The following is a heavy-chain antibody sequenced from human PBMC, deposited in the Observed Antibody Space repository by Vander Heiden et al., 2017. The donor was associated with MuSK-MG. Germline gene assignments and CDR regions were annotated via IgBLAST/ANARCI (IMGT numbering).Heavy chain of an antibody. Sequence: QVQLQESGPGLVKPSETLSLTCTVSGYSISSVYYWGWIRQPPGKGLEWIGSIYHSGSTYYNPSLKSRVTISVDTSKNQFSLKLSSVTAADTAVYYCASTGYDFWSGYEDLRYFDLWGRGTLVTVSS. CDR1: GYSISSVYY. CDR2: IYHSGST. CDR3: ASTGYDFWSGYEDLRYFDL. J-gene: IGHJ2*01. D-gene: IGHD3-3*01. V-gene: IGHV4-38-2*02.